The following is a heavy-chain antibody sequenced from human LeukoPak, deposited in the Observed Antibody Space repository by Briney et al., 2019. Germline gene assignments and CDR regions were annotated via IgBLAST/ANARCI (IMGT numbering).Heavy chain of an antibody. Sequence: GGSLRLSCAASGFTFSSYGMHWVRQAPGKGLEWAAFIRYDGSNKYYADSVKGRFTISRDNSKNTLYLQMNSLRAEDTAVYYCAKGFYDFWSGYYTPFDYWGQGTLVTVSS. J-gene: IGHJ4*02. CDR2: IRYDGSNK. D-gene: IGHD3-3*01. CDR1: GFTFSSYG. V-gene: IGHV3-30*02. CDR3: AKGFYDFWSGYYTPFDY.